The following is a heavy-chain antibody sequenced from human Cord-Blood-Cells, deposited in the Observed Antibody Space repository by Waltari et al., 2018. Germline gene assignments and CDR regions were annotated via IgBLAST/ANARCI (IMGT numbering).Heavy chain of an antibody. D-gene: IGHD3-9*01. V-gene: IGHV3-30*18. Sequence: QVQLVESGGGVVQPGRSLRLSWAASVFTFSSYGMHWVRQAPGKGLEWVAVIWYDGSNKYYADSVKGRFTISRDNSKNTLYLQMNSLRAEDTAMYYCAKSWLSDGDAFDIWGQGTMVTVSS. CDR3: AKSWLSDGDAFDI. CDR1: VFTFSSYG. CDR2: IWYDGSNK. J-gene: IGHJ3*02.